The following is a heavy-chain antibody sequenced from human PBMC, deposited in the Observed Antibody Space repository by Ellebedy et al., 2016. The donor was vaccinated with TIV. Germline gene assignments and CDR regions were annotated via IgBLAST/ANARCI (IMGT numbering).Heavy chain of an antibody. CDR3: ARLVLRTTSTRGDVFDI. D-gene: IGHD2/OR15-2a*01. J-gene: IGHJ3*02. CDR2: IDPGDSYI. V-gene: IGHV5-10-1*01. CDR1: GYSFASQW. Sequence: PGGSLRLSCQGSGYSFASQWISWVRQVPGKGLEWMGRIDPGDSYINYSPPFQGHVTFSTDKSISTVYLQWGSLKASDTAMYYCARLVLRTTSTRGDVFDIWGQGTMVTVSS.